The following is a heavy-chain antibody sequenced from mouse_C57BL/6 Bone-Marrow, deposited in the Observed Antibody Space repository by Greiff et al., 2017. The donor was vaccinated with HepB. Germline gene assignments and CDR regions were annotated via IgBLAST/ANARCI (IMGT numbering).Heavy chain of an antibody. V-gene: IGHV1-47*01. Sequence: LQESGAELVKPGASVKMSCKASGYTFTTYPIEWMKQNHGKSLEWIGNFHPYNDDTKYNEKFKGKATLTVEKSSSTVYLELSRLTSDDSAVYYWARGYGSSSSHCYFDVWGTGTTVTVSS. CDR1: GYTFTTYP. CDR2: FHPYNDDT. D-gene: IGHD1-1*01. J-gene: IGHJ1*03. CDR3: ARGYGSSSSHCYFDV.